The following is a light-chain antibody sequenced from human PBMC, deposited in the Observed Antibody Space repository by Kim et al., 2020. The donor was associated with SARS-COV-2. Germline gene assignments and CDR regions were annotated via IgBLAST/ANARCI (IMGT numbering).Light chain of an antibody. CDR3: AAWDDSLHGWV. J-gene: IGLJ3*02. V-gene: IGLV1-44*01. Sequence: GHRVTIFCSGSRSNIGSNTVHWYQQLPGSAPKLLIYSNNQRPSGVPDRFSASKSDTSASLAISGLQSEDEADYHCAAWDDSLHGWVFGGGTQLAVL. CDR2: SNN. CDR1: RSNIGSNT.